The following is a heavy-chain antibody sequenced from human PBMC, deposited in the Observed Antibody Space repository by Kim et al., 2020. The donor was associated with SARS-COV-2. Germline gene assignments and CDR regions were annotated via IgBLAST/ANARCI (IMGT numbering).Heavy chain of an antibody. J-gene: IGHJ6*02. CDR3: SIAHYYYGMDV. CDR2: K. Sequence: KIYAQKFRARFTMTKDTSTATAYMELSSLRSEDTAVYYCSIAHYYYGMDVWGQGTTVTVSS. V-gene: IGHV1-24*01.